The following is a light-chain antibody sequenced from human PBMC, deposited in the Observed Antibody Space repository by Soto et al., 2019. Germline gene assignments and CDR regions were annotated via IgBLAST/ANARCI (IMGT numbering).Light chain of an antibody. J-gene: IGKJ4*02. Sequence: DIQMTQSPSTLSASVGDRVTITCRASQSISSWLAWYQQKPGKAPKLLIYDASNRATGIPARFSGSGSGTDFTLTISSLEPEDFAVYYCQQRSNWPGFGGGTKVEIK. CDR3: QQRSNWPG. CDR2: DAS. V-gene: IGKV1-5*01. CDR1: QSISSW.